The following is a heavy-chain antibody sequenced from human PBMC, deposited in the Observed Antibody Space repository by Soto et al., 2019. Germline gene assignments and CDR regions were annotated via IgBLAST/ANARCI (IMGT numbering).Heavy chain of an antibody. CDR2: IIPIFGTA. J-gene: IGHJ6*02. Sequence: ASVKVSCKASGGTFSSYAISWVRQAPGQGLEWMGGIIPIFGTANYAQKFQGRVTITADESTSTAYMELSSLRSEDTAVYYCARAKSGAPYKQQLAFYYYYYGMDVWGQGTTVTAP. CDR1: GGTFSSYA. D-gene: IGHD6-13*01. CDR3: ARAKSGAPYKQQLAFYYYYYGMDV. V-gene: IGHV1-69*13.